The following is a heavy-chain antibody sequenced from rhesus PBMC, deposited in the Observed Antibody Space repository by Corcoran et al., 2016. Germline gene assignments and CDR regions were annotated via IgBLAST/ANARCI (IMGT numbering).Heavy chain of an antibody. Sequence: QLQLQESGPGLVKPLETLSLTCVVSGGSISNTYWNWLRQPPGKGVEWIARISGSGGAPDYNPSLKSRVTISREMSKNQFSLKVNSVTAADTAVYYCARSGWTSWDNRFDVWGAGVLATVSS. V-gene: IGHV4-173*01. CDR3: ARSGWTSWDNRFDV. CDR1: GGSISNTY. D-gene: IGHD2-39*02. J-gene: IGHJ5-1*01. CDR2: ISGSGGAP.